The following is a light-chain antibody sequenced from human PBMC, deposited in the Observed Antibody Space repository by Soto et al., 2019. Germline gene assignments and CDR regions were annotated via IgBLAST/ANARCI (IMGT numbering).Light chain of an antibody. CDR3: QQYGSLIT. J-gene: IGKJ5*01. V-gene: IGKV3-20*01. Sequence: EIVLTQSPATLSLSPGERATLSCRASQSVTNNYLAWFQQKPGQAPRLLIYGASNRATGIPDRFSGSGSGTDFTLTINRLEPEDFAVYYCQQYGSLITFGQGTRLEIK. CDR2: GAS. CDR1: QSVTNNY.